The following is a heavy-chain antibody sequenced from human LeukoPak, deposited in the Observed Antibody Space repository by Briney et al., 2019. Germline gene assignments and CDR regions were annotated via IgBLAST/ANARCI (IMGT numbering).Heavy chain of an antibody. CDR3: ARVDSSGYYSFDY. J-gene: IGHJ4*02. V-gene: IGHV1-46*01. D-gene: IGHD3-22*01. CDR1: GHTFTSYA. CDR2: INPNGGGT. Sequence: ASVKVSCKASGHTFTSYAFSWVRQAPGQGLEWMGIINPNGGGTNYAQKFQGRVTMTRDTSTSTVYMELSSLRSEDTAVYYCARVDSSGYYSFDYWGQGTLVTVSS.